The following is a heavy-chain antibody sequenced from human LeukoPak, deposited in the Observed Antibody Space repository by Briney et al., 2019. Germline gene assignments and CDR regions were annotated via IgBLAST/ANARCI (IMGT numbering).Heavy chain of an antibody. D-gene: IGHD3-10*01. J-gene: IGHJ6*03. CDR1: GGTFSSYA. CDR3: ARVVMVRGSSYYYYYYMDV. CDR2: IIPIFGTA. Sequence: ASMKVSCKASGGTFSSYAISWVRQAPGQGLEWMGRIIPIFGTANYAQKFQGRVTITTDESTSTAYTELSSLRSEDTAVYYCARVVMVRGSSYYYYYYMDVWGKGTTVTVSS. V-gene: IGHV1-69*05.